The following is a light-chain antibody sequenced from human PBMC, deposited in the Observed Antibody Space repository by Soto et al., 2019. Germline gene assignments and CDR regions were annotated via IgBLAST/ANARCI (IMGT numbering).Light chain of an antibody. Sequence: DIQMTQSPSSLSASVGDRVTITCRASQHISDYINWYQQKPGKAPKLQIYAQSNLQSGVPSRFSGSRSGTAVSLTITRLHGEDFATYYCQQSYRAPQTFGQGTKVEIK. CDR3: QQSYRAPQT. CDR2: AQS. J-gene: IGKJ1*01. CDR1: QHISDY. V-gene: IGKV1-39*01.